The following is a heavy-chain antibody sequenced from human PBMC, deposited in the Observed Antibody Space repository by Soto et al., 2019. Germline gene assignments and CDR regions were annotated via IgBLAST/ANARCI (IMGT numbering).Heavy chain of an antibody. V-gene: IGHV3-30-3*01. Sequence: PGGSLRLSCAASRFTFSSYAMHWVRQAPGKGLEWVAVISYDGSNKYYADSVKGRFTISRDNSKNTLYLQMNSLRAEDTAVYYCARSTVTSYYYYCGMDVWGQGTTVTVSS. D-gene: IGHD4-4*01. CDR3: ARSTVTSYYYYCGMDV. CDR2: ISYDGSNK. CDR1: RFTFSSYA. J-gene: IGHJ6*02.